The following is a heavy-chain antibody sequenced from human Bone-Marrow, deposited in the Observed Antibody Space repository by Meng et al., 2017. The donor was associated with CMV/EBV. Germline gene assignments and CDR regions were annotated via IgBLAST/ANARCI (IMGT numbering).Heavy chain of an antibody. CDR1: GGSISSYY. CDR3: ARANNRFVYSNSGAGMDV. Sequence: SETLSLTCTVSGGSISSYYWSWIRQPPGKGLEWIGYIYYSGSTNYNPSLKSRVTISVDTAKNQFPLKLSSVTAADTAVYYGARANNRFVYSNSGAGMDVWGQGTTVTVSS. D-gene: IGHD6-6*01. CDR2: IYYSGST. J-gene: IGHJ6*02. V-gene: IGHV4-59*01.